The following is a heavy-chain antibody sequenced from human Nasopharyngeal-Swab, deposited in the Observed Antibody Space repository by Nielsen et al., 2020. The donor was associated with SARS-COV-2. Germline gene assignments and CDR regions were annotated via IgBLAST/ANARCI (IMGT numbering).Heavy chain of an antibody. CDR1: GFTFGTPA. D-gene: IGHD3-10*01. Sequence: GESLKISCVGSGFTFGTPAMTWVRQAPGKGLEWVSSVSESGDVTYYADSVKGRFTISRDNSKTTLYLQMNSLRAEDTAVYYCAMGSSGTTGEGYWGQGALVTVSS. V-gene: IGHV3-23*01. J-gene: IGHJ4*02. CDR2: VSESGDVT. CDR3: AMGSSGTTGEGY.